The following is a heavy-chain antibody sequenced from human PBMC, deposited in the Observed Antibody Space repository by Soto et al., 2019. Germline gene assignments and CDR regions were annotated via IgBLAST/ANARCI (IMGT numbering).Heavy chain of an antibody. CDR1: GFTVSSNY. Sequence: QAGGSLRLSCAASGFTVSSNYMSWVRQAPGKGLEWVSVIYSGGSTYYADSVKGRFTISRDNSKNTLYLQMNSLRAEDTAVYYCARGGSSGELGRRDDAFDIWGQGTMVTVSS. CDR3: ARGGSSGELGRRDDAFDI. D-gene: IGHD3-10*01. V-gene: IGHV3-53*01. J-gene: IGHJ3*02. CDR2: IYSGGST.